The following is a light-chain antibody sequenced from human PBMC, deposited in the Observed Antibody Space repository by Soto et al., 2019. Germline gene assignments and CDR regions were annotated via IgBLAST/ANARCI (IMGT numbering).Light chain of an antibody. V-gene: IGKV3-15*01. Sequence: EIVMTQSPHTLSVSPGDRATLSCRASESVGTNVAWFQQRPGQAPRLLIYGASTRVAGIPDRFSGSGSETEFTLTINNLQSEDFAIYHCQQWIRWTFGQGTRVELK. CDR2: GAS. J-gene: IGKJ1*01. CDR3: QQWIRWT. CDR1: ESVGTN.